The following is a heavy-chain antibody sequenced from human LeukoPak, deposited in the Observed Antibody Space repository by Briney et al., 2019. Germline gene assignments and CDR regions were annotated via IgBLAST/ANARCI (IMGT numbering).Heavy chain of an antibody. CDR3: ASEPFNEYSSGWNFFDY. V-gene: IGHV3-7*01. D-gene: IGHD6-19*01. J-gene: IGHJ4*02. CDR2: IKQDGSEK. Sequence: GGSLRLSCAASGFTFSTYWMSWVRQAPGKGLEWVANIKQDGSEKYYVDSVKGRFTISRDNAKNSLYLQMNSLRAEDTAVYYCASEPFNEYSSGWNFFDYWGQGTLVTVSS. CDR1: GFTFSTYW.